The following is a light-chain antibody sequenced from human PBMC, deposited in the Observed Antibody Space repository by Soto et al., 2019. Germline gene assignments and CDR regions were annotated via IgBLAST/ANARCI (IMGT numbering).Light chain of an antibody. CDR2: DVS. CDR3: SSYRSSSTV. Sequence: QSALTQPASVSGSPGQSTTISCTGTSSDIGGYSYVSWYQQRPGKAPKLMTYDVSDRPSGVSNRFSGSKSGNTASLTISGLQAEDEADYYCSSYRSSSTVFGTGTKLTVL. J-gene: IGLJ1*01. CDR1: SSDIGGYSY. V-gene: IGLV2-14*01.